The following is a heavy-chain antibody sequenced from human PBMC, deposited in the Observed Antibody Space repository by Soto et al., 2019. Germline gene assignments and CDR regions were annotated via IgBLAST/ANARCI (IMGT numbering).Heavy chain of an antibody. CDR2: TSYDGSNN. D-gene: IGHD1-26*01. J-gene: IGHJ4*02. CDR3: ARWETTGGLDV. CDR1: GFTFRSYV. Sequence: QVQLVESGGGVVQPGTSLRLSCVGSGFTFRSYVIHWVRQAPGKGLEWVALTSYDGSNNFYGDSVKGRFTISRDNSRNTVELQMATLRLENTALFYCARWETTGGLDVWDQGTLLSFSS. V-gene: IGHV3-33*05.